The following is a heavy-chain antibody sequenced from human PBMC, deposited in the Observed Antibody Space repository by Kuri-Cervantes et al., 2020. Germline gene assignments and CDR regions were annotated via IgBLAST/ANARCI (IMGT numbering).Heavy chain of an antibody. J-gene: IGHJ4*02. D-gene: IGHD6-13*01. CDR2: VYNSGST. Sequence: SGPTLVKPTETLTLTCTVSGFSLSNAGMGVSWIRQPPGKGLEWIGYVYNSGSTKYNPSLRSRVTMSVDTSNNQFSLRLTSVTAADTAVYYCASFGAAAGFDYWGQGTLVTGSS. CDR1: GFSLSNAGMG. V-gene: IGHV4-61*08. CDR3: ASFGAAAGFDY.